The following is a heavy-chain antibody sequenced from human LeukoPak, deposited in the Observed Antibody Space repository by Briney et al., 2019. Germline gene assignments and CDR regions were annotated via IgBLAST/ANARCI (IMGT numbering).Heavy chain of an antibody. Sequence: PETLSLTCTVSGDSISNYYWSWIRQPPGKGLEWIGYIYYSGSTNYNPSLKSRVTISVDTSKNQFSLKLSSVTAADTAVYYCARASRGSTVTEFDCWGQGTLVTVSS. CDR1: GDSISNYY. J-gene: IGHJ4*02. CDR2: IYYSGST. D-gene: IGHD4-11*01. CDR3: ARASRGSTVTEFDC. V-gene: IGHV4-59*01.